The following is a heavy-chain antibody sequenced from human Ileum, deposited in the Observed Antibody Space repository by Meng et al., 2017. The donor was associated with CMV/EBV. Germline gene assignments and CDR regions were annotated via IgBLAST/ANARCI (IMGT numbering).Heavy chain of an antibody. D-gene: IGHD3-10*01. Sequence: GSLRLSCTVSGYSISSGYYWGWIRQPPGKGLEWIGSIYHSGSTYYNPSLKSRVTISVDTSKNQFSLKLSSVTAADTAVYYCARDGGPGYGGLFDYWGQGTLVTVSS. J-gene: IGHJ4*02. CDR2: IYHSGST. CDR1: GYSISSGYY. CDR3: ARDGGPGYGGLFDY. V-gene: IGHV4-38-2*02.